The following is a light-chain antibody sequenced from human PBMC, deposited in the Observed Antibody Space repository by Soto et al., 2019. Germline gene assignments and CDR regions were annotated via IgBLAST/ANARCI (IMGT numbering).Light chain of an antibody. Sequence: QLVLTQSPSASASLGTSVKLTCTLSSGHRNYAIAWHQQQPEKGPRFLMKVNSDGSHSKGDGIPDRFSGSSSGAERYLTISGLQSEDEADYYCQTWGTGIVVFGGGTKLTVL. CDR1: SGHRNYA. V-gene: IGLV4-69*01. CDR3: QTWGTGIVV. J-gene: IGLJ2*01. CDR2: VNSDGSH.